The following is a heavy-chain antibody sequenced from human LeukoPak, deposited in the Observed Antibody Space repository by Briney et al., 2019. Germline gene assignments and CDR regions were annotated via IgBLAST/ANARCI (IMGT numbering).Heavy chain of an antibody. V-gene: IGHV1-2*02. CDR3: ARMTVVVAATPGSWFDP. CDR1: GYTFTGYH. D-gene: IGHD2-15*01. CDR2: INPNSGDT. J-gene: IGHJ5*02. Sequence: ASVKVSCKASGYTFTGYHMHWVRQAPGQGLEWMGWINPNSGDTNYAQKFQGRVTMTRDTSISTAYMELSRLRSDDTAVYYCARMTVVVAATPGSWFDPWGQGALVTVSS.